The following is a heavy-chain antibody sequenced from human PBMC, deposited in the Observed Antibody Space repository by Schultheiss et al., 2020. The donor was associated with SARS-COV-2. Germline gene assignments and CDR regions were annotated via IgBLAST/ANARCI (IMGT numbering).Heavy chain of an antibody. V-gene: IGHV4-59*12. CDR3: ARGGYCRSTSCYTSYYYYGMDV. D-gene: IGHD2-2*02. CDR1: GGSISSYY. CDR2: IYYSGST. J-gene: IGHJ6*02. Sequence: LSLTCTVSGGSISSYYWSWIRQPPGKGLEWIGYIYYSGSTNYNPSLKSRVTISVDTSKNQFSLKLNSVTAADTAVYYCARGGYCRSTSCYTSYYYYGMDVWGQGTTVTVSS.